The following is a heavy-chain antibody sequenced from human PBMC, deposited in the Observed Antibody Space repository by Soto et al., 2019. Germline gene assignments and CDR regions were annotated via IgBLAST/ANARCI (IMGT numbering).Heavy chain of an antibody. J-gene: IGHJ4*02. Sequence: SETLSLTCTVSGGSISSYYWSWIRQPPGKGLEWIGYIYYSGSTNYNPSLKSRVTISVDTSKNQFSLKLSSVTAADTAVYYCARDLLVPAAMGVYSEYWVQGTLVT. CDR2: IYYSGST. V-gene: IGHV4-59*01. CDR3: ARDLLVPAAMGVYSEY. CDR1: GGSISSYY. D-gene: IGHD2-2*01.